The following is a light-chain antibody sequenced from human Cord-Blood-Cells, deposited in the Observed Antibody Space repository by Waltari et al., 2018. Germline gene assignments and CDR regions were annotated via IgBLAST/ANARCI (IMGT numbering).Light chain of an antibody. Sequence: QSALTQPASVSGSPGQSITIPCTGTSSDVGRYNIVPWYQQHPGKAPKLMIYEGSKRPSGVSNRFSGSKSGNTASLTISGLQAEDEADYYCCSYAGSSTFVFGGGTKLTVL. V-gene: IGLV2-23*03. CDR2: EGS. J-gene: IGLJ2*01. CDR3: CSYAGSSTFV. CDR1: SSDVGRYNI.